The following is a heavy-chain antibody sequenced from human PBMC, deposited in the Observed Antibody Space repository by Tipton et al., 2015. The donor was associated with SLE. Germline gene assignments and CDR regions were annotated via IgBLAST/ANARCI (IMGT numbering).Heavy chain of an antibody. V-gene: IGHV3-23*01. Sequence: SLRLSCAASGFTFNDYAMSWVRQAPGKGLEWLSGFSTSGDTSYYADSVRGRFTTSRDNSKNTLYLEMNSLRAEDSAVYYCASRRSGPSAWSYYYGLDVWGQGTTVIVSS. D-gene: IGHD6-19*01. CDR1: GFTFNDYA. CDR2: FSTSGDTS. J-gene: IGHJ6*02. CDR3: ASRRSGPSAWSYYYGLDV.